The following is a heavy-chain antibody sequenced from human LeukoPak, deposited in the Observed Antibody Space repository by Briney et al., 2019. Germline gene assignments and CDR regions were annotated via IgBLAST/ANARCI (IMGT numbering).Heavy chain of an antibody. Sequence: PGGSLRLSCAASGFTFSNSDMHWVRQTTGRGLEWVSAIGTSGDTYYPGSVKGRFTISRENAKNSLYLQMNSLRAGDTAIYYCAREVHDYNDRNWFFGLWGRGTLVTVSS. CDR3: AREVHDYNDRNWFFGL. CDR1: GFTFSNSD. J-gene: IGHJ2*01. CDR2: IGTSGDT. V-gene: IGHV3-13*01. D-gene: IGHD5-24*01.